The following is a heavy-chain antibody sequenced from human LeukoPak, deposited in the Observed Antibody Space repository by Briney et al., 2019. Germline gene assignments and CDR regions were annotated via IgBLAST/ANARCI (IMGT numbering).Heavy chain of an antibody. D-gene: IGHD6-13*01. CDR3: ARDFSSSWYGAFDI. Sequence: GGSLRLSCAASGFTFSSYAMSWVRQAPGKGLEWVAVIWYDGSNNYYADSVKGRFTISRDNSKNTLYLQMNSLRAEDTAVYYCARDFSSSWYGAFDIWGQGTMVTVSS. CDR2: IWYDGSNN. V-gene: IGHV3-33*08. J-gene: IGHJ3*02. CDR1: GFTFSSYA.